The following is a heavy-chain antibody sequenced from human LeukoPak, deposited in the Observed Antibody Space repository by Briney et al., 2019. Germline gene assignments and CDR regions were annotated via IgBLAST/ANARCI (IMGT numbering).Heavy chain of an antibody. J-gene: IGHJ4*02. CDR2: IYYSGST. CDR1: GGSISSYY. D-gene: IGHD3-10*01. CDR3: ARVSLDYYGSGSHFDY. Sequence: PSETLSLTCTVSGGSISSYYWSWIRQPPGKGLEWIGYIYYSGSTNYNPSLKSRVTISVDTSKNQFSLKLSSVTAADTAVYYCARVSLDYYGSGSHFDYWGQGTLVTVSP. V-gene: IGHV4-59*01.